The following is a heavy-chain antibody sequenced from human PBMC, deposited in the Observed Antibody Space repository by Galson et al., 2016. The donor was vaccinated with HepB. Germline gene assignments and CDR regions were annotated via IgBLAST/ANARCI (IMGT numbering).Heavy chain of an antibody. CDR1: RFTFTTSW. CDR2: INPDGSAV. V-gene: IGHV3-7*01. D-gene: IGHD3-16*01. CDR3: ARDRAYTSYDY. Sequence: SLRLSCAASRFTFTTSWMTWVRPAPGKGLEWVASINPDGSAVYYADSVKGRFIVSRDNAKNSLYLQMSSLRVEDTAIYYCARDRAYTSYDYWGQGTLVTVSS. J-gene: IGHJ4*02.